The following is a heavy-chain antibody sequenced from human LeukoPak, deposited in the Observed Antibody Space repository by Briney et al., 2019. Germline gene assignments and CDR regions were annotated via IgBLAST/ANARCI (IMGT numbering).Heavy chain of an antibody. CDR2: MSYDGNSK. Sequence: PGGSLRLSCAASGFTFSSFVMHWVRQAPGKGLEWVAVMSYDGNSKYYADSVKGRFTISRDNSKNTLYLQMNSLRTEDTAVYYCARPMTPIVVVPAAMGLDYWGQGTLVTVSS. V-gene: IGHV3-30-3*01. CDR3: ARPMTPIVVVPAAMGLDY. D-gene: IGHD2-2*01. CDR1: GFTFSSFV. J-gene: IGHJ4*02.